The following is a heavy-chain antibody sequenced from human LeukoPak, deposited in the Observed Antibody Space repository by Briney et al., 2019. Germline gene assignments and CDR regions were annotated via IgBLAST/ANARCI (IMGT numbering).Heavy chain of an antibody. J-gene: IGHJ6*02. V-gene: IGHV1-2*06. CDR3: ACLYQWQVSYYSHGMDV. D-gene: IGHD6-19*01. CDR1: GYTFTDYY. Sequence: GASVKVSCKASGYTFTDYYMHWVRQAPGQGLEWVGRINPNTGGTNYAQRIQGRVTLTRDTSITTAYMELSSLRSDDTAIYYCACLYQWQVSYYSHGMDVWGQGTTVTVSS. CDR2: INPNTGGT.